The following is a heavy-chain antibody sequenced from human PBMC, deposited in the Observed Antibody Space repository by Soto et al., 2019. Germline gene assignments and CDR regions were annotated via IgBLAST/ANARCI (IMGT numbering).Heavy chain of an antibody. V-gene: IGHV1-69*13. Sequence: SVKVSCKASGGTFSSYAISWVRQAPGQGLEWMGGIIPIFGTANYAQKFQGRVTITADESTSTAYMELSSLRSEDTAVYYCAREGAAGTIYYYYGMDVWGQGTTVTVSS. CDR1: GGTFSSYA. J-gene: IGHJ6*02. CDR2: IIPIFGTA. D-gene: IGHD6-13*01. CDR3: AREGAAGTIYYYYGMDV.